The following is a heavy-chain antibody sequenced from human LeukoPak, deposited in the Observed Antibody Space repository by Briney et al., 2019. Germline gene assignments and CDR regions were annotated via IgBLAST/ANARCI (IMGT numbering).Heavy chain of an antibody. CDR3: AAYYYPTSGPDY. Sequence: PGGSLRLSCAASGFTFSDHYISGIRQASGKSLEWVSYISTSGGTTYHADSVKGRFTISRDNAKNSLYLQMNSLRAEDTAVYYCAAYYYPTSGPDYGGQGTLVTVSS. V-gene: IGHV3-11*01. CDR1: GFTFSDHY. D-gene: IGHD3-22*01. CDR2: ISTSGGTT. J-gene: IGHJ4*02.